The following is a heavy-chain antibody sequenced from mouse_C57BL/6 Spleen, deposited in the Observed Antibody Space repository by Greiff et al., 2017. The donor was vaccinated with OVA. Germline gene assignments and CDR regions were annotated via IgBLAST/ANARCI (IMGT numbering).Heavy chain of an antibody. D-gene: IGHD2-1*01. V-gene: IGHV5-12*01. J-gene: IGHJ4*01. CDR1: GFTFSDYY. CDR2: ISNGGGST. Sequence: EVQRVESGGGLVQPGGSLKLSCAASGFTFSDYYMYWVRQTPEKRLEWVAYISNGGGSTYYPDTVKGRFTISRDNAKNTLYLQMSRLKSEDTAMYYCARRDGNYGYYAMDYWGQGTSVTVSS. CDR3: ARRDGNYGYYAMDY.